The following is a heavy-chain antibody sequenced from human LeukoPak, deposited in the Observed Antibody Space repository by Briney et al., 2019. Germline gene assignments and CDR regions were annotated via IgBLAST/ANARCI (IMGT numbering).Heavy chain of an antibody. V-gene: IGHV1-69*04. CDR2: IIPILGIA. CDR1: GGTFSSYA. D-gene: IGHD2-2*01. CDR3: ARGYCSSTSCYRAAFDI. J-gene: IGHJ3*02. Sequence: SVKVSCKASGGTFSSYATSWVRQAPGQGPEWMGRIIPILGIANYAQKFQGRVTITADKSTSTAYMELSSLRSEDTAVYYCARGYCSSTSCYRAAFDIWGQGTKVTVSS.